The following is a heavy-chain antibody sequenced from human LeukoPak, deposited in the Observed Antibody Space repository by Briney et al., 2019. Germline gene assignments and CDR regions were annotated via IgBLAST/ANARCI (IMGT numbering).Heavy chain of an antibody. CDR1: GYSFTSYW. J-gene: IGHJ4*02. D-gene: IGHD4-17*01. CDR2: IYPGDSDT. CDR3: ARVRYGDGTSPYFDY. Sequence: HGESLKISCKGSGYSFTSYWIGWVRQMPGKGLEWMGIIYPGDSDTRYSPSFQGQVTISADKSISTAYLQWSSLKASDTAMYYCARVRYGDGTSPYFDYWGQGTLVTVSS. V-gene: IGHV5-51*01.